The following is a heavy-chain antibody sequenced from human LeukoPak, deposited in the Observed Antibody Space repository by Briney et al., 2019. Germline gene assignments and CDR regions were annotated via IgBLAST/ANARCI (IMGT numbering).Heavy chain of an antibody. J-gene: IGHJ4*02. CDR2: IFPGDSET. D-gene: IGHD6-13*01. V-gene: IGHV5-51*01. CDR1: GYNFASSW. CDR3: ARRTAAGTL. Sequence: GESLKISCLASGYNFASSWIGWVRQMPGKGLEWMGIIFPGDSETRYSPSCLGQVTISADKSISTAYLQWASLKASDTAMYYCARRTAAGTLWGQGTLVTVSS.